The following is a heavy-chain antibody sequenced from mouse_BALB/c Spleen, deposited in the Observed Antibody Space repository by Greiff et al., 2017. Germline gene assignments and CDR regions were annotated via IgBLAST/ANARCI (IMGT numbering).Heavy chain of an antibody. CDR2: ISSGSSTI. Sequence: EVQRVESGGGLVQPGGSRKLSCAASGFTFSSFGMHWVRQAPEKGLEWVAYISSGSSTIYYADTVKGRFTISRDNPKNTLFLQMTSLRSEDTAMYYCARWGSSWYFDVWGAGTTVTVSS. D-gene: IGHD1-1*01. CDR3: ARWGSSWYFDV. V-gene: IGHV5-17*02. J-gene: IGHJ1*01. CDR1: GFTFSSFG.